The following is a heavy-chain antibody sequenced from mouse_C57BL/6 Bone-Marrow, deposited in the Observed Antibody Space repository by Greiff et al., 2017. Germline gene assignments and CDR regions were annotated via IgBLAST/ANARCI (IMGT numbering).Heavy chain of an antibody. J-gene: IGHJ4*01. CDR2: IYPGDSDT. V-gene: IGHV1-5*01. CDR3: TRLGTVVPYYYAMDY. D-gene: IGHD1-1*01. CDR1: GYTFTSYW. Sequence: VQLQQSGTVLARPGASVKMSCKTSGYTFTSYWMHWVKQRPGQGLEWIGAIYPGDSDTSYNQKFKGKAKLTAVTSASTAYMELSSLTNEDSAVYYCTRLGTVVPYYYAMDYWGQGTSVTVSS.